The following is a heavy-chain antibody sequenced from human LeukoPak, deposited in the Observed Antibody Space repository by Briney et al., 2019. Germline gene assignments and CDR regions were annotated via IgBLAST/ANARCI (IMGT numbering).Heavy chain of an antibody. J-gene: IGHJ3*02. V-gene: IGHV1-24*01. CDR2: FDPEDGET. CDR1: GYTLTELS. CDR3: ATLTTADAFDI. D-gene: IGHD1-14*01. Sequence: ASVKVSCKVSGYTLTELSMHWVRQAPGKGPEWMGGFDPEDGETIYAQKSQGRVTMTEDTSTDTAYMELSSLRSEDTAVYYCATLTTADAFDIWGQGTMVTVSS.